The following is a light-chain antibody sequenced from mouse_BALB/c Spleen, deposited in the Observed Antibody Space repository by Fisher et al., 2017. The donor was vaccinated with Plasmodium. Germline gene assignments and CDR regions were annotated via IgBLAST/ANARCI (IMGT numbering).Light chain of an antibody. Sequence: DIVITQSPATVSMITGDRVSFSCRASQSFSDYLHWFQRKSHESPRLLIKCASQSFSGIPSRFSGSGSGSDFTLSINSVETEDFGMYFCQQSNSWPLTFGAGTKLELK. CDR1: QSFSDY. J-gene: IGKJ5*01. CDR3: QQSNSWPLT. CDR2: CAS. V-gene: IGKV5-45*01.